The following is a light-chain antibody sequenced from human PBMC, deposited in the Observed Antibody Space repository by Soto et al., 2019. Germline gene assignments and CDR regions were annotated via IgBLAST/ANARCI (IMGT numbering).Light chain of an antibody. CDR2: EVN. V-gene: IGLV2-8*01. CDR1: SSEVGGYNF. CDR3: SSYAGTSYV. Sequence: QSVLTQPPSASGSPGQSITISCTGNSSEVGGYNFVSWYQQHAGKVPRLMIYEVNKRPSGVPDRFSGSKSGNTASLTVSGLQPEYEADYYCSSYAGTSYVFGTGTKVTVL. J-gene: IGLJ1*01.